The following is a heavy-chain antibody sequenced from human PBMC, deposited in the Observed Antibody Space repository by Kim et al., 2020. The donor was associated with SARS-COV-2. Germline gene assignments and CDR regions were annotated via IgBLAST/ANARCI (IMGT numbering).Heavy chain of an antibody. V-gene: IGHV1-69*13. Sequence: SVKVSCKASGGTFSSYAISWVRQAPGQGLEWMGGIIPIFGTANYAQKFQGRVTITADESTSTAYMELSSLRSEDTAVYYCASSPLIWSGYDSSGYYFDYWGQGTLVTVSS. CDR2: IIPIFGTA. D-gene: IGHD3-22*01. J-gene: IGHJ4*02. CDR1: GGTFSSYA. CDR3: ASSPLIWSGYDSSGYYFDY.